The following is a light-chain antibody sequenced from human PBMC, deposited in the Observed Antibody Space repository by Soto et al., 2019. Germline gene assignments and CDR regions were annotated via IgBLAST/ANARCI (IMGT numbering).Light chain of an antibody. CDR1: SSDVGSYNL. J-gene: IGLJ2*01. CDR2: EGS. V-gene: IGLV2-23*01. CDR3: SSYAGAVV. Sequence: QSALTQPASVSGSPGQSNTISCTGTSSDVGSYNLVSWYQHHPGKAPKLMIYEGSNRPSGVSTRFSGSKSGNTASLTISGLQAEDEAAYYCSSYAGAVVFGGGTKLTVL.